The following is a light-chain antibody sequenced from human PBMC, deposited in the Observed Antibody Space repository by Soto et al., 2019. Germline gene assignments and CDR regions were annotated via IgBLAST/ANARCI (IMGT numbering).Light chain of an antibody. CDR2: EVS. J-gene: IGLJ3*02. CDR1: SSDVGCYNY. V-gene: IGLV2-14*01. CDR3: SSYTRRSPWL. Sequence: QSALTQPASVYGSPGQSITISCTGTSSDVGCYNYVSWYQQHPGKAPKLMIYEVSNRPSGVSNRFSGSKSGNTASLTISGLQAEYEAHYYCSSYTRRSPWLFGGGTKLTVL.